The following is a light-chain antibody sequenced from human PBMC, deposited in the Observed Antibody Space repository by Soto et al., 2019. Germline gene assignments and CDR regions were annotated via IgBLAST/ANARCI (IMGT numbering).Light chain of an antibody. CDR3: QQYYGTLWT. CDR1: QSVLHSSNNKNY. J-gene: IGKJ1*01. Sequence: DIVMTQSPDSLAVSLGERASINCKSSQSVLHSSNNKNYVAWYQQKPGQPPKLLIYWASTRESGVPDRFSGSGSGTDFTLTISSLQAEDVAVYFCQQYYGTLWTFGQGTKVEIK. CDR2: WAS. V-gene: IGKV4-1*01.